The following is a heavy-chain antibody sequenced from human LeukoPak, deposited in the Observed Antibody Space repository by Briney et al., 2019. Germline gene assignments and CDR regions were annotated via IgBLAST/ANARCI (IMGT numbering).Heavy chain of an antibody. V-gene: IGHV4-30-4*07. CDR1: GXXS. CDR2: IFYSGTT. CDR3: XXXXXXSDWNYVFDY. J-gene: IGHJ4*02. D-gene: IGHD1-7*01. Sequence: GXXSXSWXXQXPXXXXEWIGYIFYSGTTYYNPSLKSRITIXXXTAXNQFSLKLSSVTGADRAVYXXXXXXXXSDWNYVFDYWGQGTLVTVSS.